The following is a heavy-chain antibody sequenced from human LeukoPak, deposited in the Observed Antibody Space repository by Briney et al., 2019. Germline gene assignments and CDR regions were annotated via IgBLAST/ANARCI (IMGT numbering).Heavy chain of an antibody. J-gene: IGHJ3*02. CDR1: GGSISSYY. V-gene: IGHV4-59*01. CDR3: ARYIVSYPHDAFDI. CDR2: IYYSGST. D-gene: IGHD1-26*01. Sequence: SETLSLTCTVSGGSISSYYWSWIRQPPGKGLEWIGYIYYSGSTSYNPSLKSRVTISVDTSKKQFSLKLSSVTAADTAFYYCARYIVSYPHDAFDIWGQGTMVTVSS.